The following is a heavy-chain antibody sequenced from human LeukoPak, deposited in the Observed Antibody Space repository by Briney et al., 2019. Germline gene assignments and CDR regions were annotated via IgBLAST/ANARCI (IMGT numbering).Heavy chain of an antibody. CDR2: IYSGGST. Sequence: GGSLRLSCEASGFSVTSNYMSWVRQAPGKGLEWVAIIYSGGSTLYADSVKGRFTISRDNSKNTLYLQMNSLRAEDTAVYYCARDPGYNYGYDYWGQGTLVTVSS. V-gene: IGHV3-53*01. D-gene: IGHD5-18*01. CDR3: ARDPGYNYGYDY. CDR1: GFSVTSNY. J-gene: IGHJ4*02.